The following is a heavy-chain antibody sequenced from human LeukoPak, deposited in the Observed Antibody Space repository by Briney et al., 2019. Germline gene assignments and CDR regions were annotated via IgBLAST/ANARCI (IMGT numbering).Heavy chain of an antibody. V-gene: IGHV4-34*01. CDR1: GGSFSGYY. J-gene: IGHJ4*02. D-gene: IGHD6-19*01. Sequence: SETLSLTCAVHGGSFSGYYRSWIRQPPGKGLEWIGEINHSGSTNYNPSLKSRVTISVDTSKNQFSLKLSSVTAADTAVYYCARGPSVADSPPFDYWGQGTLVTVSS. CDR2: INHSGST. CDR3: ARGPSVADSPPFDY.